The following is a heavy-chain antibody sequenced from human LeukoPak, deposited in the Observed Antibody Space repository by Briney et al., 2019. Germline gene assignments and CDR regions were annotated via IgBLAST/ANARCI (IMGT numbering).Heavy chain of an antibody. D-gene: IGHD5-24*01. CDR1: GFTFDDYA. CDR3: AKDLRDGYNINYFDY. J-gene: IGHJ4*02. V-gene: IGHV3-9*01. Sequence: GGSLRLSCAASGFTFDDYAMHWVRQAPGKGLEWVSGISWNSGSIGYADSVKGRFTISRDNAKNSLYLHMNSLRAEDTALYYCAKDLRDGYNINYFDYWGQGTLVTVSS. CDR2: ISWNSGSI.